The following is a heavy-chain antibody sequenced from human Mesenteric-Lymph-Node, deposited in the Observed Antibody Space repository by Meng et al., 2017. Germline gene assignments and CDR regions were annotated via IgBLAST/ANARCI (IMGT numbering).Heavy chain of an antibody. CDR3: ARVGWRQWSFDL. CDR1: GGSISSGDYY. D-gene: IGHD5-18*01. Sequence: VRLQEAGPGLVNPSQTLSLTCTFSGGSISSGDYYWSWIRQPPGKGLELIGHIYYSGGTSYNPSLKSRVTISVDTSNNQFSLKLSSVTAADTAVYYCARVGWRQWSFDLWGRGTLVTVSS. J-gene: IGHJ2*01. CDR2: IYYSGGT. V-gene: IGHV4-30-4*01.